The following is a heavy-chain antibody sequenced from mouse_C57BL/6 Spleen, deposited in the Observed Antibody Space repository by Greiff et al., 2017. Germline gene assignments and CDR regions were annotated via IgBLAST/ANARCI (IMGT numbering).Heavy chain of an antibody. CDR1: GYTFTSYW. V-gene: IGHV1-69*01. Sequence: VQLQQPGAELVMPGASVKLSCKASGYTFTSYWMHWVKQRPGQGLEWIGEIDPSDNYTNYNQKFKGKSTLTVDKSSSTAYVQLSSLTSEDYAVYYCARKEDGYDDGGFAYWGQGTLVTVSA. D-gene: IGHD2-2*01. CDR2: IDPSDNYT. CDR3: ARKEDGYDDGGFAY. J-gene: IGHJ3*01.